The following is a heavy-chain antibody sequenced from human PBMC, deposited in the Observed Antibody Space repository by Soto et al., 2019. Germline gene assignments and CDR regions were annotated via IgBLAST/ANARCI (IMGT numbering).Heavy chain of an antibody. CDR3: ARWGVVPAAMGQYYYYMDV. CDR1: GYTFTSYD. Sequence: ASVKVSCKASGYTFTSYDINWVRQATGQGLEWMGWMNPNSGNTGYAQKFQGRVTMTRNTSISTAYMELSSLRSEDMAVYYCARWGVVPAAMGQYYYYMDVWGKGTTVTVSS. V-gene: IGHV1-8*01. D-gene: IGHD2-2*01. J-gene: IGHJ6*03. CDR2: MNPNSGNT.